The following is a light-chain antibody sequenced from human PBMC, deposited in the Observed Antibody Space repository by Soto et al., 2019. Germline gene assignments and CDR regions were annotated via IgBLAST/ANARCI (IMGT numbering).Light chain of an antibody. Sequence: QSALTQPRSVSGSPGQSVTISCTGTSSDVGGYNYVSWYQQHPGKAPKLMIYDVSKRPSGVPDRFSGSKSGNTASLTISGLRAEDEADYYCCSYAGSYTWVFGGGTKVTVL. J-gene: IGLJ3*02. CDR3: CSYAGSYTWV. CDR2: DVS. CDR1: SSDVGGYNY. V-gene: IGLV2-11*01.